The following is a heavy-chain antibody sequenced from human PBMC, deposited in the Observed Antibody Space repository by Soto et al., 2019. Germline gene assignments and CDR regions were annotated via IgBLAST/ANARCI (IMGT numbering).Heavy chain of an antibody. D-gene: IGHD2-2*01. CDR2: IKQDGSEK. J-gene: IGHJ4*02. CDR1: GFTFSSYW. CDR3: ARDIVVVPAATLFDY. V-gene: IGHV3-7*01. Sequence: GGSLRLSCAASGFTFSSYWMSWVRQAPGKGLEWVANIKQDGSEKYYVDSVKGRFTISRDNAKNSLYLQMNSLRAEDTAVYYCARDIVVVPAATLFDYWGQGTLVTVSS.